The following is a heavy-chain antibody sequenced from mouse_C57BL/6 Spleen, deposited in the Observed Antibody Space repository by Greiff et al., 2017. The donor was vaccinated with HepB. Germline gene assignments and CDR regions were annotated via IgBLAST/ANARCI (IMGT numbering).Heavy chain of an antibody. J-gene: IGHJ1*03. CDR2: ISDGGSYT. CDR3: ARDGYYGSSRYFDV. V-gene: IGHV5-4*01. D-gene: IGHD1-1*01. Sequence: EVHLVESGGGLVKPGGSLKLSCAASGFTFSSYAMSWVRQTPEKRLEWVATISDGGSYTYYPDNVKGRFTISRDNAKNNLYLQMSHLKSEDTAMYYCARDGYYGSSRYFDVWGTGTTVTVSS. CDR1: GFTFSSYA.